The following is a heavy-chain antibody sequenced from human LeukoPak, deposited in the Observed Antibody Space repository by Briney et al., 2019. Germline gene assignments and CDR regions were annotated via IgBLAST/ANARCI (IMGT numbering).Heavy chain of an antibody. V-gene: IGHV7-4-1*02. CDR3: ARDTYCSGGRCYSRVGY. J-gene: IGHJ4*02. Sequence: GASVKVSCTASGYTFTNYPMNWVRQAPGQGLEWMGWINTNTGNPTYAQGSTERFVFSWDTSVNTAYLQINSLKPEDTAVYFCARDTYCSGGRCYSRVGYWGQGTVVTVSS. CDR1: GYTFTNYP. CDR2: INTNTGNP. D-gene: IGHD2-15*01.